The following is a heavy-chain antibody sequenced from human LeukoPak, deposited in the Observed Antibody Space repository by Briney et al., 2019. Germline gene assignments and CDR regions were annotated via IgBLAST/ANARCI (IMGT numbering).Heavy chain of an antibody. D-gene: IGHD3-16*01. CDR3: ARAQGSSAYYCDH. Sequence: GGSLRLSCAVSGLTVSRTHMSWVRQAPGKGLEWVSVIYSGGYTYYADSVRGRFTISGDNSKNTVYLQMNSLKTEDTAVYYCARAQGSSAYYCDHWGQGALVTASS. J-gene: IGHJ4*02. CDR1: GLTVSRTH. CDR2: IYSGGYT. V-gene: IGHV3-66*02.